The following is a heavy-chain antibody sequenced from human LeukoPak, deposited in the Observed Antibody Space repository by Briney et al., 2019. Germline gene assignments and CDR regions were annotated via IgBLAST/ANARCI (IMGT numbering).Heavy chain of an antibody. CDR2: ISPVSSYT. V-gene: IGHV3-21*01. D-gene: IGHD2/OR15-2a*01. J-gene: IGHJ6*02. CDR3: VRDVSRRIGMDV. CDR1: GFSFNSYT. Sequence: GGSLRLSCLASGFSFNSYTMNWVREAPGKGLEWVSTISPVSSYTWYAESVKGRFTISRDNPKNSLYLQMDSLRAEDTAVYYCVRDVSRRIGMDVWGQGTTVSVSS.